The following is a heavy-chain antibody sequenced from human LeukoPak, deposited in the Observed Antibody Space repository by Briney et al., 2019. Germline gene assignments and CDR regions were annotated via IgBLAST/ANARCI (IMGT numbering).Heavy chain of an antibody. CDR3: AKDIYRGLDMATRPDY. CDR1: GFTFDDYA. J-gene: IGHJ4*02. D-gene: IGHD5-24*01. Sequence: GGSLRLSCAASGFTFDDYAMHWVRQAPGKGLEWVSLISGDAGSTYYADSVKGRFTISRDDSKNSLYLQMNSLRTEDTAFYYCAKDIYRGLDMATRPDYWGQGILVTVSS. V-gene: IGHV3-43*02. CDR2: ISGDAGST.